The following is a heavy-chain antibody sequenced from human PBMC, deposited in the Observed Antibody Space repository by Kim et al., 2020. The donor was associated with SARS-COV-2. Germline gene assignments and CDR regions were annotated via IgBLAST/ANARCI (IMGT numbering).Heavy chain of an antibody. D-gene: IGHD2-15*01. CDR2: T. CDR3: ARQYSGYSLDY. V-gene: IGHV5-51*01. Sequence: TRYSPSFQGQVTISADKSISTAYLQWSSLKASDTAMYYCARQYSGYSLDYWGQGTLVTVSS. J-gene: IGHJ4*02.